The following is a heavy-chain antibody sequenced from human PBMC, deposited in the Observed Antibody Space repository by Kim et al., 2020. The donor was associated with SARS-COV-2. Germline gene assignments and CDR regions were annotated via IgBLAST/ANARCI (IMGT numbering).Heavy chain of an antibody. D-gene: IGHD5-18*01. CDR1: GFTFSSYG. J-gene: IGHJ6*02. Sequence: GGSLRLSCAASGFTFSSYGMHWVRQAPGKGLEWVAVISYDGSNKYYADSVKGRFTISRDNSKNTLYLQMNSLRAEDTAVYYCARGYSYDEIYYYYGMDVWGQGTTVTVSS. V-gene: IGHV3-33*05. CDR3: ARGYSYDEIYYYYGMDV. CDR2: ISYDGSNK.